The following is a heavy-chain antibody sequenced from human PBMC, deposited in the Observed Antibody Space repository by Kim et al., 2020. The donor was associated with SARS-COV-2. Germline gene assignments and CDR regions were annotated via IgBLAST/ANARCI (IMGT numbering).Heavy chain of an antibody. CDR2: ISAYNGNT. CDR3: ARVSSELLTLYYYYYDMDV. Sequence: ASVKVSCKASGYTFTSYGISWVRQAPGQGLEWMGWISAYNGNTNYAQKLQGRVTMTTDTSTSTAYMELRSLRSDDTAVYYCARVSSELLTLYYYYYDMDVWGQGTTVTVSS. V-gene: IGHV1-18*01. J-gene: IGHJ6*02. CDR1: GYTFTSYG. D-gene: IGHD1-26*01.